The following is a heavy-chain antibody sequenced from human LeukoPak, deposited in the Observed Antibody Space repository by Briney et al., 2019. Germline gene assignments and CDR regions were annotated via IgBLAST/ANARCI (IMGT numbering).Heavy chain of an antibody. D-gene: IGHD2-15*01. V-gene: IGHV4-59*01. CDR1: GGSISSYY. CDR2: IYYSGST. CDR3: ARGREVVAANTFDY. J-gene: IGHJ4*02. Sequence: SETLSLTCTVSGGSISSYYWSWIRQPPGKGLEWTGYIYYSGSTNYNPSLKSRVTISVDTSKNQFSLKLSSVTAADTAVYYCARGREVVAANTFDYWGQGTLVTVSS.